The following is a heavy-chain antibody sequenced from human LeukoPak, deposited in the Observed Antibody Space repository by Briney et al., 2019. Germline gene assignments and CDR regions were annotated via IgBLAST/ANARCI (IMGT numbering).Heavy chain of an antibody. Sequence: PGGSLRLSCAASGFTFSSYEMSWVRQAPGKGLEWVSYISSGSNTIYYADSVKGRFTISRDNAKNSLYLQMNSLRAEDTAVYYCARVNNDRVGWEYYFDYWGQGTLVTVSS. J-gene: IGHJ4*02. D-gene: IGHD1/OR15-1a*01. CDR2: ISSGSNTI. CDR3: ARVNNDRVGWEYYFDY. V-gene: IGHV3-48*03. CDR1: GFTFSSYE.